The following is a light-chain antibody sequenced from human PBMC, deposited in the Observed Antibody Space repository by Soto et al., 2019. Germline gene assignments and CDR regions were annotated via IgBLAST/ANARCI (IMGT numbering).Light chain of an antibody. Sequence: PGEGATLSCRASQSISSNFLAWYQQKPGQAPRLLIYGASTRATGIPDRFSGGGSGADFTLTISRLEPEDLAVFYCLQYDDSSPTFGQGTNVDIK. CDR3: LQYDDSSPT. CDR1: QSISSNF. J-gene: IGKJ1*01. CDR2: GAS. V-gene: IGKV3-20*01.